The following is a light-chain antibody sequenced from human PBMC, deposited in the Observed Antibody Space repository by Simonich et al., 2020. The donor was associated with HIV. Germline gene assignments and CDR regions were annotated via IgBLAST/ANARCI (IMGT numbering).Light chain of an antibody. CDR3: MIWHSSAWV. J-gene: IGLJ3*02. CDR2: YKSDYDK. Sequence: QAVLTQPASLSASPGASASLTCTLRSGINVGTYRIYWYQQKPGSPPQYLRRYKSDYDKQQGAGVTSRFSGSKDAAANAGILLISGLQSEDEADYYCMIWHSSAWVFGGGTKLTVL. V-gene: IGLV5-45*01. CDR1: SGINVGTYR.